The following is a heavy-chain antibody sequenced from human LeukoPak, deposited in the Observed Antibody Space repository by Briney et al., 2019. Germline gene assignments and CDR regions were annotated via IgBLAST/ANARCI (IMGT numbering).Heavy chain of an antibody. CDR2: IRYHGSNI. CDR1: GFTFSSYG. D-gene: IGHD6-19*01. V-gene: IGHV3-30*02. J-gene: IGHJ4*02. CDR3: ATGRIAVADSFDY. Sequence: GGSLRLSCAASGFTFSSYGMHWVRQAPGKGLEWVAYIRYHGSNINYADSVKGRFTISRDNAKNSLYLQMNSLRAEDTAVYYCATGRIAVADSFDYWGQGTLVTVSS.